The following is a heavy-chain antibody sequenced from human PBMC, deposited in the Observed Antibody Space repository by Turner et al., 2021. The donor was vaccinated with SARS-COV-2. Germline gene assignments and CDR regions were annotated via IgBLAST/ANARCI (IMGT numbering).Heavy chain of an antibody. CDR2: ISYDGSNK. V-gene: IGHV3-30*18. D-gene: IGHD1-26*01. CDR3: AKSYSGSYWDRNDY. Sequence: QVQLLESGGGVVQPGRSLRLSCQASGFTFSIYGMHWVRQAPGKGLEWVAVISYDGSNKYYADSVKGRFTISRDNSKNTLYLQMNSLRAEDTAVYYCAKSYSGSYWDRNDYWGQGTLVTVSS. J-gene: IGHJ4*02. CDR1: GFTFSIYG.